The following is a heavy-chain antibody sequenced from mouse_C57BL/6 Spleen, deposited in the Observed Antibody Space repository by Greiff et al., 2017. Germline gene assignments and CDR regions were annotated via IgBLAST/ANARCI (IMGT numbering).Heavy chain of an antibody. Sequence: QVQLKQSGPGLVQPSQSLSITCTVSGFSLTSYGVHWVRQSPGKGLEWLGVIWSGGSTDYNAAFISRLSISKDNSKSQFFFKMNSLQADDTAIYYCARKGYSNYLYYAMDYWGQGTSVTVSS. CDR1: GFSLTSYG. J-gene: IGHJ4*01. D-gene: IGHD2-5*01. CDR3: ARKGYSNYLYYAMDY. V-gene: IGHV2-2*01. CDR2: IWSGGST.